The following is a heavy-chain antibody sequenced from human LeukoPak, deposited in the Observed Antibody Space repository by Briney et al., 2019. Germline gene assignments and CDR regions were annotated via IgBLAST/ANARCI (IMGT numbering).Heavy chain of an antibody. CDR3: ARHRGSGYPYFDY. J-gene: IGHJ4*02. Sequence: PSETLSLTCTVSGGSINTYYWSWIRQPPGKGLEWIGYIYYSGSTKYNPSLKSRVTISVDTSKNQFSLKLSSLTAADAAVYYCARHRGSGYPYFDYWGQGTLVTVSS. D-gene: IGHD3-22*01. V-gene: IGHV4-59*01. CDR1: GGSINTYY. CDR2: IYYSGST.